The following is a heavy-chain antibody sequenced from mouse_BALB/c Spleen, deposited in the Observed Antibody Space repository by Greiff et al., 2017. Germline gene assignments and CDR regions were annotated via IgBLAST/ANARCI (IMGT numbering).Heavy chain of an antibody. CDR3: ARSWDGSFAY. J-gene: IGHJ3*01. CDR1: GFTFSSFG. D-gene: IGHD2-3*01. CDR2: ISSGSSTI. V-gene: IGHV5-17*02. Sequence: DVQLVESGGDLVKPGGSLKLSCAASGFTFSSFGMHWVRQAPEKGLEWVAYISSGSSTIYYADTVKGRFTISRDNPKNTLFLQMTSLRSEDTAMYYCARSWDGSFAYWGQGTLVTVSA.